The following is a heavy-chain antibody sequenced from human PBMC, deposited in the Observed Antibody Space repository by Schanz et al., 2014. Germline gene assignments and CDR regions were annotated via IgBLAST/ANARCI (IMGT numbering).Heavy chain of an antibody. CDR2: INPSVGNT. CDR1: GYTFTSYY. CDR3: ARGPSTGAFDI. J-gene: IGHJ3*02. Sequence: VQLVQSGAEAKKPGASVKVSCEASGYTFTSYYIHWFRQAPGQGLEWMGLINPSVGNTNYAQKFRGRVTMTRDTSTNTVYMELSSLRSEDTAVYFCARGPSTGAFDIWGQGTMVTVSS. V-gene: IGHV1-46*03.